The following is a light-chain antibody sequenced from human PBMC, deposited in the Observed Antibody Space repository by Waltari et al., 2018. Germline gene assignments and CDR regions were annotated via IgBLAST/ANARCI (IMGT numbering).Light chain of an antibody. J-gene: IGLJ3*02. Sequence: QLVLTQSPSASASLGASVKLTCTLSSGHSSYAIAWHQQQPEKGPRFLMQLNRDGSHSRGDGIPARFSGSSSGAERYLTIASLQSEDEADYYCQTWGTGMVFGGGTKLTVL. V-gene: IGLV4-69*01. CDR2: LNRDGSH. CDR1: SGHSSYA. CDR3: QTWGTGMV.